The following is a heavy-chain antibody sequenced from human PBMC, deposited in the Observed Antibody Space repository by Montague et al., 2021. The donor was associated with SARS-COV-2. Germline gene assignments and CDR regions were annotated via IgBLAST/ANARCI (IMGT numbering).Heavy chain of an antibody. Sequence: SETLSLTCTVSGGSISSSCYSWGWIRQPPGKGLEWIGRIYYSGSTYYNPSLKSRVTISGDTSKNQLSLKLSSVTAAATAVYYCARDPEETYSSSWYYYYGMDVWGQGTTVTVSS. J-gene: IGHJ6*02. CDR1: GGSISSSCYS. V-gene: IGHV4-39*07. CDR3: ARDPEETYSSSWYYYYGMDV. CDR2: IYYSGST. D-gene: IGHD6-13*01.